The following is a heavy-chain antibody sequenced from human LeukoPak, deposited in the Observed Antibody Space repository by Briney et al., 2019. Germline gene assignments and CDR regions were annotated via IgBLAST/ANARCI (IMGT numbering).Heavy chain of an antibody. CDR2: ISNNGVRI. J-gene: IGHJ4*02. Sequence: PGGSLRLSCAASGFTFSSYAMHWVRQAPGKGLEYVSAISNNGVRIYYANSVKGRFSISRDNSKNTLSLQMGSLRPEDMAVYYCARDLSGGGLDYWGQGALVTVSS. D-gene: IGHD3-10*01. CDR3: ARDLSGGGLDY. V-gene: IGHV3-64*01. CDR1: GFTFSSYA.